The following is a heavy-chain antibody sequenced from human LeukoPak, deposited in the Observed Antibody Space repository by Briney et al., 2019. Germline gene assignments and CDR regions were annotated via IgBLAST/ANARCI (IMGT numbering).Heavy chain of an antibody. D-gene: IGHD3-22*01. Sequence: SETLSLTCSVSGGSISSYYWSWIRQPAGKGLEWIGRIYISGSTDYNPSLKSRVTMSLDTSKDQFSLKLSPVTAADTAVYYCARVGGYPLGAFDIWGQGTIVTVSS. CDR1: GGSISSYY. J-gene: IGHJ3*02. CDR3: ARVGGYPLGAFDI. V-gene: IGHV4-4*07. CDR2: IYISGST.